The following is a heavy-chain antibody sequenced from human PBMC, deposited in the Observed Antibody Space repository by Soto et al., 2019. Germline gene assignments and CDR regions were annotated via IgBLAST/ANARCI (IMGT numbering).Heavy chain of an antibody. V-gene: IGHV4-30-4*01. J-gene: IGHJ5*02. Sequence: SETLSLTCTVSGGSISNGDYYWSWIRQPPGKGLEWIGYIYYSGSTNYNPSLKSRVTITVDTSKNQFSLKLSSVTAADTAVYYCARHKSDSSGWYEGEWFDPWGQGTLVTVSS. CDR1: GGSISNGDYY. D-gene: IGHD6-19*01. CDR3: ARHKSDSSGWYEGEWFDP. CDR2: IYYSGST.